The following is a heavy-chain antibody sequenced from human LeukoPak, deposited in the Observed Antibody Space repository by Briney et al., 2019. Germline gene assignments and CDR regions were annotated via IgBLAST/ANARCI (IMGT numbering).Heavy chain of an antibody. D-gene: IGHD3-3*01. V-gene: IGHV4-34*01. CDR1: GGSFSGYY. CDR2: INHSGST. J-gene: IGHJ1*01. Sequence: SETLSLTCAVYGGSFSGYYWGWIRQPPGKGLEWIGEINHSGSTNYNPSLKSRVTISVDTSKNQFPLKLSSVTAADTAVYYCARQSYGFWSGYNEYFQHWGQGTLVTVSS. CDR3: ARQSYGFWSGYNEYFQH.